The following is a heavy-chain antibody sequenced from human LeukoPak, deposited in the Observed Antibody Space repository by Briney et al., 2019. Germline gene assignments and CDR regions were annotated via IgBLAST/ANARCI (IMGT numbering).Heavy chain of an antibody. D-gene: IGHD1-20*01. J-gene: IGHJ4*02. CDR3: ARDGDNWPSEYDY. V-gene: IGHV3-64*01. CDR1: GFTFSSYA. Sequence: GGSLRLSCAASGFTFSSYAMHWVRQAPGKGLEYVSAISSNGGSTYYANSVKGRFTISRDNSKNTLYLQMGSLRAEDMAVYYCARDGDNWPSEYDYWGQGTLVTVSS. CDR2: ISSNGGST.